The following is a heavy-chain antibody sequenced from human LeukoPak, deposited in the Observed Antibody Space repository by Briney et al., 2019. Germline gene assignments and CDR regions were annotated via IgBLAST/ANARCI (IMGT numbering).Heavy chain of an antibody. J-gene: IGHJ4*02. D-gene: IGHD3-22*01. Sequence: GGSLRLSCAASGFTVSSNYMSWVRQAPGKGLEWVSVIYSGGSTYYADSVKGRFTISRDNSKNTLYLQMNSLRAEDTAVYYCAREARGYYDSSSWGQGTLVTVSS. CDR1: GFTVSSNY. V-gene: IGHV3-66*01. CDR2: IYSGGST. CDR3: AREARGYYDSSS.